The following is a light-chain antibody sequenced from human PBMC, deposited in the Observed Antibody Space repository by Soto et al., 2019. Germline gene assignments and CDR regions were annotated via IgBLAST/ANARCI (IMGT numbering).Light chain of an antibody. CDR3: HQCAFSPLT. J-gene: IGKJ4*01. CDR1: QSVGNNY. V-gene: IGKV3-20*01. CDR2: TAS. Sequence: EIVLTQSPVTLSLSPGERATLSCRASQSVGNNYLAWYQQKPGQAPRLLIYTASIRATGIPDRFIGSGSGTDFTLTISRLEPEDFAVYYCHQCAFSPLTFGGGTKVEIK.